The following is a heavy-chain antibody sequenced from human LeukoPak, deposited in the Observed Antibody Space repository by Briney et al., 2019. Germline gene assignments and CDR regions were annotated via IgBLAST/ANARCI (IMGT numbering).Heavy chain of an antibody. J-gene: IGHJ4*02. CDR3: AKDDSSGYSNGIDY. CDR1: GFTFDDYT. CDR2: ISWDGGST. V-gene: IGHV3-43*01. D-gene: IGHD3-22*01. Sequence: PGGSLRLSCAASGFTFDDYTMHWVRQAPGKGLEWVSLISWDGGSTYYADSVKGRFTISRDNSKNSLYLQMNSLRTEDTALYYCAKDDSSGYSNGIDYWGQGTLVTVSS.